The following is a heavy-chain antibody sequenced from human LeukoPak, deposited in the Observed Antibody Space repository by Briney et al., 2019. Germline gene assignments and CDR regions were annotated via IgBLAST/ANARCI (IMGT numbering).Heavy chain of an antibody. CDR3: ATSYDILTGGGGAFDI. V-gene: IGHV1-69*06. CDR1: GGTFSSYA. Sequence: ASVKVSCKASGGTFSSYAISWVRQAPGQGLEWMGGIIPIFGTANYAQKFQGRVTITADKSTSTAYMELSSLRSEDTAVYYCATSYDILTGGGGAFDIWGQGTMVTVSS. J-gene: IGHJ3*02. D-gene: IGHD3-9*01. CDR2: IIPIFGTA.